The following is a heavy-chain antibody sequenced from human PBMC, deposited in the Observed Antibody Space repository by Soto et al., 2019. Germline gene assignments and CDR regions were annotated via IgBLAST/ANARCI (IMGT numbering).Heavy chain of an antibody. J-gene: IGHJ6*03. CDR3: ARDAPCHYLDV. CDR2: IYNSGST. CDR1: GGSISNYY. Sequence: LSLTCTVSGGSISNYYWSWIRQPPGKGLEWIGNIYNSGSTNYNPSLKSRVTISVDTSKNQFSLKLSSVTAADTAVYYCARDAPCHYLDVWGKGTTVTVSS. V-gene: IGHV4-59*01.